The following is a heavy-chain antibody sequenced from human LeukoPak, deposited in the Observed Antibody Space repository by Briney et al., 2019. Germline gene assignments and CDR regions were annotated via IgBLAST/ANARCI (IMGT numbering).Heavy chain of an antibody. D-gene: IGHD3-22*01. Sequence: SETLSLTCTVSGGSISSYYWSWIRQPAGKGLEWIGRIYTSGSTNYNPSLKSRVTISVDKSKNLFSLKLSSVTAADTAVYYCAREAYYYDSSGYCFDYWGQGTLVTVSS. V-gene: IGHV4-4*07. CDR1: GGSISSYY. CDR3: AREAYYYDSSGYCFDY. J-gene: IGHJ4*02. CDR2: IYTSGST.